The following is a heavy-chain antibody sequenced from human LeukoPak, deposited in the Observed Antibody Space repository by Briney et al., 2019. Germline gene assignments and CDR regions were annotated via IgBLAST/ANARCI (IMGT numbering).Heavy chain of an antibody. CDR2: IYHSGST. CDR1: GYSISSGYY. D-gene: IGHD4-17*01. Sequence: PSETLSLTCTVSGYSISSGYYWGWIRQPPGKGLEWIGSIYHSGSTYYNPSLKSRVTISVDTSKNQFSLKLSSVTAADTAVYYCARDVVDDYGDFWYFDLWGRGTLVTVSS. CDR3: ARDVVDDYGDFWYFDL. V-gene: IGHV4-38-2*02. J-gene: IGHJ2*01.